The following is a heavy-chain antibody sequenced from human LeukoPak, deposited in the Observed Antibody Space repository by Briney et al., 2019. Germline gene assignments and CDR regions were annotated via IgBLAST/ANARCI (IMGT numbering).Heavy chain of an antibody. Sequence: PGGSLRLSCAASGLSFGFYAMSWVRQAPGKGLEWVSSISGSGGSTYYADSVKGRFTISRDNSKNTLYLQMNSLRAEDTAVYYCATHTYYYDSSGSGGDYWGQGTLVTVSS. D-gene: IGHD3-22*01. J-gene: IGHJ4*02. CDR2: ISGSGGST. V-gene: IGHV3-23*01. CDR1: GLSFGFYA. CDR3: ATHTYYYDSSGSGGDY.